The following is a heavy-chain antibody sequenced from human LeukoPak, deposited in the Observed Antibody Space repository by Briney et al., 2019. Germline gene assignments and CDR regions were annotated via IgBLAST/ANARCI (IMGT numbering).Heavy chain of an antibody. CDR2: IYDSGST. CDR3: ASGYSSGWYGV. V-gene: IGHV4-59*08. J-gene: IGHJ4*02. D-gene: IGHD6-19*01. CDR1: GGSISSYF. Sequence: SETLSLTCTVSGGSISSYFWSWIRQPPGKGLVWIGYIYDSGSTNYNPSFKSRVTISVDTPKNQFSLKLSSVTAADTAVYYCASGYSSGWYGVWGQGTLVTVSS.